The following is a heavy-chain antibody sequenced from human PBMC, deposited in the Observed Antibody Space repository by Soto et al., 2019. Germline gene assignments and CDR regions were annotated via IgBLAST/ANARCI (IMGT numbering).Heavy chain of an antibody. CDR2: IKEDGSEK. V-gene: IGHV3-7*05. D-gene: IGHD6-6*01. Sequence: GGSLRLSCAASGFTFSTYWMSWVRQAPGKGLEWVANIKEDGSEKYYVDSVKGRFSISRDNAKNSLYLQMNSLRAEDTAVYYCARLPPYRSSSNFDYWGQGTLVTVSS. J-gene: IGHJ4*02. CDR1: GFTFSTYW. CDR3: ARLPPYRSSSNFDY.